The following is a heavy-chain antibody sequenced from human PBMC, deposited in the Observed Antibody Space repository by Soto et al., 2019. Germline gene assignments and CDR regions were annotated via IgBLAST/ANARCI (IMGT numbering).Heavy chain of an antibody. J-gene: IGHJ5*02. CDR3: VRLNRTIWFGELLFWFDP. CDR1: GGSFSGYY. CDR2: IYYSGST. Sequence: SLTCAVYGGSFSGYYWSWIRQPPGKGLEWIGYIYYSGSTNYNPSLKSRVTISVDTSKNQFSLKLSSVTAADTAVYYCVRLNRTIWFGELLFWFDPWGQGTLVTVSS. V-gene: IGHV4-59*01. D-gene: IGHD3-10*01.